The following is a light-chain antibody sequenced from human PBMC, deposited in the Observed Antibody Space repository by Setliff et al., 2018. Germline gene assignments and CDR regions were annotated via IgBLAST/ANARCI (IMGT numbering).Light chain of an antibody. Sequence: QSVLAQPPSASGTPGQRVTVSCSGSSSNFGSRSVSWFQQLPGTPPKLLIYSNSNRPSGVPDRFSGSKSGTSASLAITGLQAEDEADYYCQSYGGSLSGYVFGTGTKVTVL. J-gene: IGLJ1*01. CDR3: QSYGGSLSGYV. CDR1: SSNFGSRS. CDR2: SNS. V-gene: IGLV1-40*01.